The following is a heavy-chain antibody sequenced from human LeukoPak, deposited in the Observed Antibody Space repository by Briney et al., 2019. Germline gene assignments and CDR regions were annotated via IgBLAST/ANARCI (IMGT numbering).Heavy chain of an antibody. V-gene: IGHV1-46*01. CDR1: GYTFTSYY. Sequence: GASVKVSCKASGYTFTSYYMHWVRQAPGQGLEWMGIINPSGGSTSYAQKFQGRVTMTRDTSTSTVYMELSSLRPEDTAVYYCARGSPTMIVVVTHGWFDPWGQGTLVTVSS. D-gene: IGHD3-22*01. CDR3: ARGSPTMIVVVTHGWFDP. J-gene: IGHJ5*02. CDR2: INPSGGST.